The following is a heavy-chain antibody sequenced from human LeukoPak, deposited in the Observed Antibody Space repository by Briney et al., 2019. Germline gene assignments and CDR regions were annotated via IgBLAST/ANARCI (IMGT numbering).Heavy chain of an antibody. V-gene: IGHV1-2*02. J-gene: IGHJ5*02. CDR3: ARDSSGQLRNWFDP. CDR2: INSKSGGT. CDR1: GYTFTGYY. Sequence: ASVKVSCKASGYTFTGYYMHWVRQASGQGLEWMGWINSKSGGTNYAQKFKGRVTMTRDTSISTAYMELSRLRSDDTAVYYCARDSSGQLRNWFDPWGQGILVTVSS. D-gene: IGHD6-19*01.